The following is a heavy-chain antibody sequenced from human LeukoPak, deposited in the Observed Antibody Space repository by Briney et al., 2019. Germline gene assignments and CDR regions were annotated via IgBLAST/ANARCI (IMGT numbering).Heavy chain of an antibody. CDR2: INTDNGNT. CDR3: ARVPWYYGSGTPKFWGYYGMDV. Sequence: ASVKVSCKASGYTFNTYGTTWVRQAPGQGLEWMGWINTDNGNTNYAQNLQGRVSMTTDTSTTTAYMELRSLRSDDTAVYYCARVPWYYGSGTPKFWGYYGMDVWGQGTTVTVSS. CDR1: GYTFNTYG. J-gene: IGHJ6*02. D-gene: IGHD3-10*01. V-gene: IGHV1-18*01.